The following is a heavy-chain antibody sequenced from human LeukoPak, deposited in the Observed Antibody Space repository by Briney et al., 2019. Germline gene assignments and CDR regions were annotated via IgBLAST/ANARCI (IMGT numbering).Heavy chain of an antibody. J-gene: IGHJ5*02. V-gene: IGHV5-51*01. CDR1: GYSFTSYW. D-gene: IGHD3-10*01. Sequence: GESLKISCKGSGYSFTSYWIGWVRQMPGKGLEWMGIIYPGDSDTRYSPSFQGQVTISADKSISTAYLQWSSLKASDTAMYYCASSSMVRGVMGKFDPWGQGTLVTVSS. CDR3: ASSSMVRGVMGKFDP. CDR2: IYPGDSDT.